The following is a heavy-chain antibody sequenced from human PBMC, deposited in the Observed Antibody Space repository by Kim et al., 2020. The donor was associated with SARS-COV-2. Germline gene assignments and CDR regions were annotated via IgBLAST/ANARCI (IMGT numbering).Heavy chain of an antibody. CDR3: ARDGMSINIFDY. J-gene: IGHJ4*02. D-gene: IGHD2-15*01. Sequence: MYAHDFTGRFVFSLDTSVSTAYLQISSLKAEDTAVYYCARDGMSINIFDYWGQGTLVTVSS. V-gene: IGHV7-4-1*02.